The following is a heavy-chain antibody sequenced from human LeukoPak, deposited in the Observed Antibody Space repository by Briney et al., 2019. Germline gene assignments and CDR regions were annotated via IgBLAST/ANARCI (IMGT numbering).Heavy chain of an antibody. CDR1: GFTVSSNY. D-gene: IGHD2-2*01. CDR2: IYSGGST. CDR3: ARDSAIGYFDY. V-gene: IGHV3-53*01. Sequence: HPGGSLRLSCAASGFTVSSNYMSWVRQAPGKGLEWVSVIYSGGSTYYADSVKGRFTISRDNSKNTLYLQMNSLRAEDTAVYYCARDSAIGYFDYWGQGTLVTVSS. J-gene: IGHJ4*02.